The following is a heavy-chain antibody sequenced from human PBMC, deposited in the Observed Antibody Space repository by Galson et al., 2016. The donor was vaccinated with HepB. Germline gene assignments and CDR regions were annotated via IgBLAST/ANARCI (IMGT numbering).Heavy chain of an antibody. Sequence: SETLSLTCTISGVSIRSYYWSWIRQSPRKGLEWIADINYSGSPNYNPSLKTRVNMSVDVSKSQISLKLNSVTAADTALYYCAGQMTSLTSIDWWGPGILVTVSS. CDR2: INYSGSP. CDR1: GVSIRSYY. J-gene: IGHJ4*02. D-gene: IGHD4-17*01. V-gene: IGHV4-59*08. CDR3: AGQMTSLTSIDW.